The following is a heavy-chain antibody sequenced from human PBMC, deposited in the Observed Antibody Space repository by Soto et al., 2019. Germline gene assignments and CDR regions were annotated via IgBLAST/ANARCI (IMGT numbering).Heavy chain of an antibody. Sequence: EILSLSCTVAGGSMSSSSYYWGWIRQPPGKGLEWIGSIYYSGITYYNPSLKSRVTISVDTSKNQFSLKLSSVTAADTAVYYCARRGGLGTYNWFDPWGQGTLV. CDR3: ARRGGLGTYNWFDP. V-gene: IGHV4-39*01. CDR2: IYYSGIT. CDR1: GGSMSSSSYY. J-gene: IGHJ5*02. D-gene: IGHD7-27*01.